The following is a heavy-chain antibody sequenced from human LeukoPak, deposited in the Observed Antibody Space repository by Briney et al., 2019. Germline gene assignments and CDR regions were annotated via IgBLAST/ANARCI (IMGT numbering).Heavy chain of an antibody. D-gene: IGHD3-22*01. Sequence: PSETLSLTCTVSGGSISSSSYYWGWIRQPPGKGLEWIGSIYYSGSTYYNPSLKSRVTISVDTSKNQFSLKLRSVTAADTAVYWCARDYTKPSDSSGYYDYWGQGTLVTVSS. J-gene: IGHJ4*02. CDR3: ARDYTKPSDSSGYYDY. V-gene: IGHV4-39*07. CDR1: GGSISSSSYY. CDR2: IYYSGST.